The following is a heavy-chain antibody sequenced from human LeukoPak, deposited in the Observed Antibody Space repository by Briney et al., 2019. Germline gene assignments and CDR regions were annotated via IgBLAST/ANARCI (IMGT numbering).Heavy chain of an antibody. CDR1: GYMLTSYD. D-gene: IGHD2-8*01. CDR3: ARPTNRPSRYYGMDV. V-gene: IGHV1-8*01. CDR2: MNPASGNT. Sequence: ASVKVSCKASGYMLTSYDMNWVRQAPGRGPEYMGWMNPASGNTGYAQKFQGRVTMTWDTSINTAYMELRSLRYEDTAVYYCARPTNRPSRYYGMDVWGQGTTVTVSS. J-gene: IGHJ6*02.